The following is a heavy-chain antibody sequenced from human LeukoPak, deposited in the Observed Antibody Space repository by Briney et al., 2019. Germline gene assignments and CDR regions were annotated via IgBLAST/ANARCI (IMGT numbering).Heavy chain of an antibody. CDR3: ASDSRKFRATPSTFDY. J-gene: IGHJ4*02. D-gene: IGHD5-12*01. CDR2: ISYDGSNK. CDR1: GFTFSSYA. V-gene: IGHV3-30*01. Sequence: GGSLRLSRAASGFTFSSYAMHWVRQAPGKGLEWVAVISYDGSNKYYADSVKGRFTISRDNSKNTLYLQMNSLRAEDTAVYYCASDSRKFRATPSTFDYWGQGTLVTVSS.